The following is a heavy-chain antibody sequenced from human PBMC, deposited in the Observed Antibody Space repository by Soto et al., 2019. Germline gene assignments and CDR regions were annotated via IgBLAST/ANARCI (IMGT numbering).Heavy chain of an antibody. D-gene: IGHD3-22*01. CDR1: GFSFSSYA. J-gene: IGHJ4*02. CDR2: ISYDGSNK. CDR3: ARDPNYTYYYDSSGSPPADY. Sequence: GGSLRLSCAASGFSFSSYAMHWVRQAPGKGLEWVAVISYDGSNKYYADSVKGRFTISRDNSKNTLYLQMNSLRAEDTAVYYCARDPNYTYYYDSSGSPPADYWGQGTLVTVSS. V-gene: IGHV3-30-3*01.